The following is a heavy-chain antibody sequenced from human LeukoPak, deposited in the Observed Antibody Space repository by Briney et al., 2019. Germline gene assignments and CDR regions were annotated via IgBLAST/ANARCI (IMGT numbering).Heavy chain of an antibody. CDR1: GFTFTSYA. Sequence: RAGGSLRLSCAVSGFTFTSYAMSWVRQAPGKGLEWVSAISGSGGSTCYADSVKGRFTIARDNSKNTLYLQMNSLRGEDTAVYYCAKEMASSSWKGMDVWGQGTTVTVSS. V-gene: IGHV3-23*01. J-gene: IGHJ6*02. CDR2: ISGSGGST. CDR3: AKEMASSSWKGMDV. D-gene: IGHD6-13*01.